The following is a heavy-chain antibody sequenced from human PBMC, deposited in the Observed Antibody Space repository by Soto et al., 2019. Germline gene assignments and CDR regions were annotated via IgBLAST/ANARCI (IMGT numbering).Heavy chain of an antibody. J-gene: IGHJ5*02. CDR3: EQSLWRGDKAWFDP. CDR2: IYWDDDK. Sequence: QITLKESGPTRVKPTQTLTLTCTFSGFSLTTSGVGVGWIRQPPGKALEWLALIYWDDDKRYSPSLKTRLTRTTDTSNNQVVLTMSNMYPVDTATYYCEQSLWRGDKAWFDPWGQGTLVTVSS. D-gene: IGHD3-3*01. CDR1: GFSLTTSGVG. V-gene: IGHV2-5*02.